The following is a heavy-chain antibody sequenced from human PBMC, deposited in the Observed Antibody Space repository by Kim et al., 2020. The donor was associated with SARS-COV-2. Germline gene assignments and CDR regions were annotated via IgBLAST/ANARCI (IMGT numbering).Heavy chain of an antibody. CDR1: GFAFSNYG. J-gene: IGHJ6*02. D-gene: IGHD6-19*01. CDR2: IWYDGSNK. CDR3: VRDPRHRSQWLTIMSPYYYYGMDV. Sequence: GGSLRLSCAASGFAFSNYGIHWVRQAPGKGLEWVSVIWYDGSNKYYTDSVKGRFAISRDNSKNTVSLQMSSLRAEDTGVYYCVRDPRHRSQWLTIMSPYYYYGMDVWGQGTTVTVSS. V-gene: IGHV3-33*01.